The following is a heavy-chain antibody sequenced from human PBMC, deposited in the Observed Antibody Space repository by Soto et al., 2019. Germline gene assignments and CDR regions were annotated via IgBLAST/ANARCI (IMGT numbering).Heavy chain of an antibody. D-gene: IGHD3-3*01. V-gene: IGHV3-74*01. CDR1: GFTFSNYW. J-gene: IGHJ4*02. Sequence: HPGGSLRLSCAASGFTFSNYWIHWVRQAPGKGPMWVSRINGVGTYTNYADSVRGRFSISRDNSENTVYLQMNSLRAEDTAVYYSAKMSDFWSGYYTPHYFDYWGQGAPVTVSS. CDR2: INGVGTYT. CDR3: AKMSDFWSGYYTPHYFDY.